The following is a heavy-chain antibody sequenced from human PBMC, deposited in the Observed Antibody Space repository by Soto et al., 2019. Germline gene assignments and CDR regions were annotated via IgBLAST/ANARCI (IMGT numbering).Heavy chain of an antibody. V-gene: IGHV3-23*01. J-gene: IGHJ4*02. CDR2: ISGSGGST. CDR3: AKDLGYCSGGSCTGLRYYFDY. Sequence: EVQLLESGGGLVQPGGSLRLSCAASGFTFSSYAMSWVRQAPGKGLEWVSAISGSGGSTYYADSVKGRFTISRDNSKNTLYLQMNSLRAEDTAVYYCAKDLGYCSGGSCTGLRYYFDYWGQGTLVTVSS. D-gene: IGHD2-15*01. CDR1: GFTFSSYA.